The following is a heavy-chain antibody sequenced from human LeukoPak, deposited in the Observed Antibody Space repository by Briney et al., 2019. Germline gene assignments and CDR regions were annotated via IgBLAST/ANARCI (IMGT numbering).Heavy chain of an antibody. D-gene: IGHD2-21*02. J-gene: IGHJ4*02. Sequence: GGSLRLSCAASGFTFSSYAMSWVRQAPGKGLEWVAAISGRGYNTDYADTHYADSVKGRFTISRDDSKNTLYLQMHTLSAEDTXXXXXXXXFXLXAXXVFDYWGQGTLVTVSS. CDR2: ISGRGYNTDYADT. CDR3: XXXFXLXAXXVFDY. V-gene: IGHV3-23*01. CDR1: GFTFSSYA.